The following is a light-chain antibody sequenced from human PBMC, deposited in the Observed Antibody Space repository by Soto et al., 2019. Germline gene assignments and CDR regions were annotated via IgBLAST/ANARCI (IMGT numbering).Light chain of an antibody. Sequence: ALTQPASVSGSPGQSITISCTGTSSDVGGYNYVSWYQQHPGKAPKLMIYEVSNRPSGVSDRFSGSKSGNTASLTISGLQAEDEADYYCNSYTSSGSRVFGGGTKLTVL. CDR1: SSDVGGYNY. V-gene: IGLV2-14*01. CDR3: NSYTSSGSRV. J-gene: IGLJ2*01. CDR2: EVS.